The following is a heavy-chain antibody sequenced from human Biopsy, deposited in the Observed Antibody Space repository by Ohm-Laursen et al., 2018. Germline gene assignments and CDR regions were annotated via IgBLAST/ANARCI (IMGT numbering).Heavy chain of an antibody. V-gene: IGHV1-2*02. Sequence: GASVKVSCKVSGYTFTGYHVHWVRQAPGQGLEWMGWINAKTGDTNYAQKFQGRVTMTRDTSISTAYVDLSSLRSDDTAVYYCTRGGYYYDSLAYYYWFDPWGLGAQVTVSS. J-gene: IGHJ5*02. CDR2: INAKTGDT. CDR1: GYTFTGYH. CDR3: TRGGYYYDSLAYYYWFDP. D-gene: IGHD3-22*01.